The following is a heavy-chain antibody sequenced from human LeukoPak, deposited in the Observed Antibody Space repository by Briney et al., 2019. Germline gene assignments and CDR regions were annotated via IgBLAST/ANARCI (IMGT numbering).Heavy chain of an antibody. CDR3: ARPSGYSYGLNWFDP. CDR2: ISHSGST. J-gene: IGHJ5*02. D-gene: IGHD5-18*01. Sequence: SETLSLTCAVYGGSFSGYYWSWIRQPPGKGLEWIGEISHSGSTNYNPSLKSRATISVDTSKNQFSLKLSSVTAADTAVYYCARPSGYSYGLNWFDPWGQGTLVTVSS. V-gene: IGHV4-34*01. CDR1: GGSFSGYY.